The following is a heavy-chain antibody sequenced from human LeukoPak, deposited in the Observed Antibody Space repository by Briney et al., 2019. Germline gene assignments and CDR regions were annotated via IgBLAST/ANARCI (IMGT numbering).Heavy chain of an antibody. V-gene: IGHV3-21*01. Sequence: PGGSLRLSCAASGFTFSSYSMNWVRQAPGKGLEWVSSISSSSSYIYYADSVKGRFTISRDNAKNSLYLQMNSLRAEDTAVYYCARDLGDSYYYYGMDVWGQGTTVTVSS. D-gene: IGHD2-21*02. CDR3: ARDLGDSYYYYGMDV. J-gene: IGHJ6*02. CDR2: ISSSSSYI. CDR1: GFTFSSYS.